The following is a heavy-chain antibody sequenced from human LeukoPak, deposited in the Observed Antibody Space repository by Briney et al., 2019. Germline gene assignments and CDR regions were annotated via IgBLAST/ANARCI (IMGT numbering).Heavy chain of an antibody. D-gene: IGHD1-14*01. CDR2: IYYSGST. Sequence: SETLSLTCTVSGGSFSSSSYYWGWIRQPPGKGLEWIGSIYYSGSTYYNPSLKSRVTISVDTSKNQFSLRLSSVTAADTAVYYCASGGLSGEDYWGQGTLVTVSS. CDR1: GGSFSSSSYY. J-gene: IGHJ4*02. V-gene: IGHV4-39*07. CDR3: ASGGLSGEDY.